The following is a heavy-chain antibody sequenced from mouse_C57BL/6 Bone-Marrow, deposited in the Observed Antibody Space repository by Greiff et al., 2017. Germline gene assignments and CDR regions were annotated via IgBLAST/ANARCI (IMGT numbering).Heavy chain of an antibody. CDR3: ARSLTGTDY. V-gene: IGHV1-64*01. Sequence: QVQLKEPGAELVKPGASVKLSCKASGYTFTSYWMHWVKQRPGQGLEWIGMIHPNSGSTNYNEKFKSKATLTVDKSSSTAYMQLSSLTSEDSAVYYCARSLTGTDYWGQGTTLTVSS. D-gene: IGHD4-1*01. CDR1: GYTFTSYW. CDR2: IHPNSGST. J-gene: IGHJ2*01.